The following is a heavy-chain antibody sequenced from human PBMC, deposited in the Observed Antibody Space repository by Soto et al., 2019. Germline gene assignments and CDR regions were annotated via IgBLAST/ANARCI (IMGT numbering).Heavy chain of an antibody. CDR2: INLCGERR. CDR3: SRDNAQNYGNPSANAWSHP. V-gene: IGHV1-46*01. J-gene: IGHJ5*02. Sequence: ASVQVSCKASGFSFSDYFMHWVRQAPGQGLQWMDIINLCGERRNYTEKYQGKDTITMHTSTSTVYMYLSSMRYADTAVYYCSRDNAQNYGNPSANAWSHPWYQRTPGTVAS. D-gene: IGHD3-16*01. CDR1: GFSFSDYF.